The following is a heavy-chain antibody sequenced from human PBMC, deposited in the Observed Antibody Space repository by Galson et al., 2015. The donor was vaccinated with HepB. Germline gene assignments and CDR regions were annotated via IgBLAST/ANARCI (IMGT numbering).Heavy chain of an antibody. Sequence: SVKVSCKASGYTFTGYYMHWVRQAPGRGLEWMGRINPNSGGTDYAQKFQGRVTMTRDTSISTAYMELSSLRSDDTAVYYCARQTTTTVIYHGMDVWGQGTTVTVS. V-gene: IGHV1-2*06. J-gene: IGHJ6*02. CDR3: ARQTTTTVIYHGMDV. CDR2: INPNSGGT. D-gene: IGHD4-11*01. CDR1: GYTFTGYY.